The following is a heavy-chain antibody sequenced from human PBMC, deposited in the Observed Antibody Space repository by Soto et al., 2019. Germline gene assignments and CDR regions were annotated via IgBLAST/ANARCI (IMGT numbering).Heavy chain of an antibody. D-gene: IGHD5-18*01. J-gene: IGHJ4*02. CDR1: GFPFRSHA. V-gene: IGHV3-30-3*01. CDR2: RSHDGSNE. CDR3: ARDRRALIQLPFDY. Sequence: CLSLYCAASGFPFRSHAMHWVRPAPGKGLEWAAVRSHDGSNEYYADSVKGRFTISRDNSKNTLYLQMNSLRAEDTAVYYCARDRRALIQLPFDYWGQETLVTVPS.